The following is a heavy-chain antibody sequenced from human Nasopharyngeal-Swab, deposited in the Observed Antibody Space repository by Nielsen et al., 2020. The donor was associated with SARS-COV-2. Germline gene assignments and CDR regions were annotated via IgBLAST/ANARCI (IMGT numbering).Heavy chain of an antibody. V-gene: IGHV3-48*02. D-gene: IGHD1-26*01. CDR1: EFTMRRNG. CDR3: ARDVAIVGATLEN. Sequence: GCLRLSCAASEFTMRRNGRHRGHHAPGKGLEWVAYISSSSSTSYYADSVKGRFTISRDNPKNSLYLQMNSLRDEDTALYCCARDVAIVGATLENWGQGTLVTVSS. CDR2: ISSSSSTS. J-gene: IGHJ4*02.